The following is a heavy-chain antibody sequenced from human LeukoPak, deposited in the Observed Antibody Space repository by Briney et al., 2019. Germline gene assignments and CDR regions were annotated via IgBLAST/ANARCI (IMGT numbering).Heavy chain of an antibody. CDR3: VGGVRSGY. CDR2: IYYSGST. J-gene: IGHJ4*02. CDR1: GGSINNYY. D-gene: IGHD6-25*01. Sequence: ASETLSLTCTDSGGSINNYYWTWIRQPPGKGLEWIGYIYYSGSTNYNPSLKSRVTMSVDTSKNQFSLRLNSVTAAATAVYYCVGGVRSGYWGQGTLVTVSS. V-gene: IGHV4-59*01.